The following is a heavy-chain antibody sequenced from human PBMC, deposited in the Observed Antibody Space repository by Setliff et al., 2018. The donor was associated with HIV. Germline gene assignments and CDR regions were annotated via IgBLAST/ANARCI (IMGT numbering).Heavy chain of an antibody. CDR1: GFTFSAYS. V-gene: IGHV3-21*01. CDR3: AKVPGVWFGELLPYYYYYYMDV. J-gene: IGHJ6*03. Sequence: GGSLRLSCAASGFTFSAYSMNWVRQVPGKGLEWVSCISTSGNFIYYADSVKGRFTISRDNSKNTLYLQMNSLRAEDTAVYYCAKVPGVWFGELLPYYYYYYMDVWGKGTTVTVSS. CDR2: ISTSGNFI. D-gene: IGHD3-10*01.